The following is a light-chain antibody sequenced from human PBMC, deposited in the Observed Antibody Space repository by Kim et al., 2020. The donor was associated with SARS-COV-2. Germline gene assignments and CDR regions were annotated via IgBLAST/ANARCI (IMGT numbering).Light chain of an antibody. CDR1: KLGDQY. J-gene: IGLJ2*01. CDR3: QAWDSSTVV. Sequence: VSPGQTARITCSGDKLGDQYACWYQQKPGQSPVLVIYQDNKRPSGIPERFSGSNSGNTATLTISGTQAMDEADYYCQAWDSSTVVFGGGTQLTVL. V-gene: IGLV3-1*01. CDR2: QDN.